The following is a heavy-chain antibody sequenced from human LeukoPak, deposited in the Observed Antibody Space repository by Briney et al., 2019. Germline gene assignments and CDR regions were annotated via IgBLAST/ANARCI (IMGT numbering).Heavy chain of an antibody. CDR3: ARDRDGTGNYPLDY. Sequence: GGSLRLSCAASGFTFSKYAMSWVRQAPGKGLEWVPGISGSGGGPYYADSVKGRITISRDNSKNTLYLQMNSLRADDTAVYYCARDRDGTGNYPLDYWGRGTLVSVSS. J-gene: IGHJ4*02. V-gene: IGHV3-23*01. CDR1: GFTFSKYA. CDR2: ISGSGGGP. D-gene: IGHD3-10*01.